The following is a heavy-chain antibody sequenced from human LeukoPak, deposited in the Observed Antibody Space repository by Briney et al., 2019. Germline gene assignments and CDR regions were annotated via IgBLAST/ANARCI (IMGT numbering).Heavy chain of an antibody. Sequence: GGSLRLSCAASGFTFNNYAMNWVRQAPGKGLEWVSTISGSGGSTYYADSVKGRFTISRDNSKNTLHLQMNSLRAEDTAVYYCAKAPARPLGFDYWGQGTLVTVSS. CDR1: GFTFNNYA. J-gene: IGHJ4*02. CDR2: ISGSGGST. V-gene: IGHV3-23*01. CDR3: AKAPARPLGFDY. D-gene: IGHD6-6*01.